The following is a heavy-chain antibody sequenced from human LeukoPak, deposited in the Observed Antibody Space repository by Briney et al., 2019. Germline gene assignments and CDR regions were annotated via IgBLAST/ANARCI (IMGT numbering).Heavy chain of an antibody. D-gene: IGHD4-17*01. CDR1: GFTFSSYA. CDR2: ISGSGGST. Sequence: GGSLRLSCAASGFTFSSYAMSWVRQAPGKGLEWVSAISGSGGSTYYADSVKGRFTISRANSKNTLYLQMNSLRAEDTAVYYCARDMNGDYFDYWGQGTLVTVSS. J-gene: IGHJ4*02. CDR3: ARDMNGDYFDY. V-gene: IGHV3-23*01.